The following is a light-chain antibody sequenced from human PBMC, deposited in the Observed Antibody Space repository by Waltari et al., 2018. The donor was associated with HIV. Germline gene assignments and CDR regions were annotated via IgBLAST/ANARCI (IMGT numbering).Light chain of an antibody. CDR1: QTLLYSDGYKY. J-gene: IGKJ2*01. V-gene: IGKV2-28*01. CDR2: KTS. Sequence: DLVMTQSPLSLPVTPGESASISCRSSQTLLYSDGYKYLDWYQQKPGQSPRLLIYKTSNRASGVSDRFSGSASGTDFTLRISRVEAEDVGVYYCMQALQAYSFGQGTKLEIK. CDR3: MQALQAYS.